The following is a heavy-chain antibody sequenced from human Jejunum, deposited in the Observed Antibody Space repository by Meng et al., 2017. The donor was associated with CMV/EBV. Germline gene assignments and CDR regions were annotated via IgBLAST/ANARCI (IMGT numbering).Heavy chain of an antibody. D-gene: IGHD4-17*01. CDR2: IGTISSVT. V-gene: IGHV3-21*01. J-gene: IGHJ4*02. Sequence: LSCVGSGFTFSSYSMNCVRQAPGTGLELVSSIGTISSVTHYADSVKGRFTISRDNAKNSLFLQMNSLRVEDTAVYYCVRGTYGDYENWGQGTLVTVSS. CDR1: GFTFSSYS. CDR3: VRGTYGDYEN.